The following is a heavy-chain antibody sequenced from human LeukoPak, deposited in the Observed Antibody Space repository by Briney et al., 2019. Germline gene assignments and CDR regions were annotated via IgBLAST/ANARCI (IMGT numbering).Heavy chain of an antibody. D-gene: IGHD3-10*01. J-gene: IGHJ3*02. CDR2: IYYSGST. V-gene: IGHV4-30-4*08. Sequence: SQTLSLTCTVSGGSISSGDYYWSWIRQPPGKGLEWIGYIYYSGSTYYNPSLKSRVTISLDTSKNQFSLKLSSVTAADTAVYYCASSGSYYSDAFDIWGQGTMVTVSS. CDR3: ASSGSYYSDAFDI. CDR1: GGSISSGDYY.